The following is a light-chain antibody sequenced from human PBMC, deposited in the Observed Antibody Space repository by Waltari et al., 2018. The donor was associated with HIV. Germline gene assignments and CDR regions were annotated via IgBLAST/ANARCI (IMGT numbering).Light chain of an antibody. CDR1: EGFSSN. Sequence: EIVMTESPVTLSVSPGESPTLSCRASEGFSSNLARYQQKPGQAPRLLVYGASTRATGIPARVSGSGSGTEFTLTISCLQSEEFAGYYCQQYNNWPRTFGQGTKVESK. CDR2: GAS. CDR3: QQYNNWPRT. V-gene: IGKV3-15*01. J-gene: IGKJ1*01.